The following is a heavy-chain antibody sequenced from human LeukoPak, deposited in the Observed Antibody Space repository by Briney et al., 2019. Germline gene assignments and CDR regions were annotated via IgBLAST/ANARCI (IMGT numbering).Heavy chain of an antibody. D-gene: IGHD4-17*01. CDR3: ARDTKEVTTLDY. CDR2: IWYDGSNK. Sequence: GGSLRLSCAASGFTFSSYGMHWVRQAPGKGLEWVAVIWYDGSNKYYADSVKGRFTISRDNSKNTLNLQMNSLRAEDTAVYYCARDTKEVTTLDYWGQGTLVTVSS. V-gene: IGHV3-33*01. CDR1: GFTFSSYG. J-gene: IGHJ4*02.